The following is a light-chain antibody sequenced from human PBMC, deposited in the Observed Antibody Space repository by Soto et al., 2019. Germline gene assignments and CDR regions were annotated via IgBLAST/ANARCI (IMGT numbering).Light chain of an antibody. Sequence: QAVVTQEPSLTVSPGGTVTLTCGSSTGGVTSGHYPYWFQQKPGQAPRTLIYDTTSKHSWTPARFSGSLLGGKAALTLSGAQPEEEAEYYCLLSYTGARVFGGGTKLTVL. CDR2: DTT. V-gene: IGLV7-46*01. J-gene: IGLJ3*02. CDR3: LLSYTGARV. CDR1: TGGVTSGHY.